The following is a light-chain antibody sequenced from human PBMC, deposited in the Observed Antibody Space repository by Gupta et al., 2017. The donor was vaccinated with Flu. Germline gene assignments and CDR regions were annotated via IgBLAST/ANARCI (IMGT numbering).Light chain of an antibody. J-gene: IGLJ1*01. V-gene: IGLV2-14*01. CDR2: EVS. Sequence: QSALTQPASVPGSPGQSITISCTGTSSDVGGYNYVSWYQQHPGKAPKLMIYEVSNRPSGVSNSFSGSKSGNTASLTISGLQAEDEADYYCSSYTSSSTSVFGTGTKVTVL. CDR1: SSDVGGYNY. CDR3: SSYTSSSTSV.